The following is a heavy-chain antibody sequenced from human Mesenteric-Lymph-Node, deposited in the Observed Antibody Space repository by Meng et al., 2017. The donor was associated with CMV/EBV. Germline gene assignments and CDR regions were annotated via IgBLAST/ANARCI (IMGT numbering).Heavy chain of an antibody. Sequence: GGSLRLSCAASGFTFSTYTMNWVRQAPGKGLEWVANIKQDGSEKYYVDSVKGRFTISRDNAKNSLYLQMNSLRAEDTAVYYCARAEAGYDFWSGSHWFDPWGQGTLVTVSS. CDR3: ARAEAGYDFWSGSHWFDP. D-gene: IGHD3-3*01. V-gene: IGHV3-7*01. CDR1: GFTFSTYT. CDR2: IKQDGSEK. J-gene: IGHJ5*02.